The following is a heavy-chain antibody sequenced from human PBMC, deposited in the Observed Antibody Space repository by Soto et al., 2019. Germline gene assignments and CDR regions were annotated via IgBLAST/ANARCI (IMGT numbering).Heavy chain of an antibody. CDR3: AREGILGLFDAYDL. J-gene: IGHJ3*01. CDR1: VFTSSG. CDR2: ISTHNGNT. Sequence: GASVKVSCKASVFTSSGISWVRQAPGQRLEWMGWISTHNGNTIYAQKFQGRVIMTMDTSTTTVCMELRSLRPDDTAVYLCAREGILGLFDAYDLWGQGTMVTVSS. D-gene: IGHD3-3*01. V-gene: IGHV1-18*04.